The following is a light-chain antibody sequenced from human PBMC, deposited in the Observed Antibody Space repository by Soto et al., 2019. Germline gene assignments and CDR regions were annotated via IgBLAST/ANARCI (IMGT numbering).Light chain of an antibody. CDR3: QQYYSYPRT. V-gene: IGKV1-8*01. CDR2: AAS. J-gene: IGKJ1*01. Sequence: AIRMTQSPSSLPASTGERLTITCRASQGISNYLAWYQQKPGEAPKVLIYAASTLQSGVPSRFSGSGSGTDFTLTISWLQSEDFATYYCQQYYSYPRTVGQGTKVEI. CDR1: QGISNY.